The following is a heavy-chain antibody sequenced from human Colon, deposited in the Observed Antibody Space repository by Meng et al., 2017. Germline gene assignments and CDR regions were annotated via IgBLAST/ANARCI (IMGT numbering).Heavy chain of an antibody. V-gene: IGHV3-7*01. J-gene: IGHJ4*02. CDR2: INEDGGEK. CDR3: ARSRAIAD. D-gene: IGHD2-21*01. Sequence: GESLKISCAASGFTISHLYMTWVRQAPGKGLEWVANINEDGGEKYYVDSVKGRFTISRDNAKNSLYLQMNSLRAEDTAVYYCARSRAIADWGQRTLVTVSS. CDR1: GFTISHLY.